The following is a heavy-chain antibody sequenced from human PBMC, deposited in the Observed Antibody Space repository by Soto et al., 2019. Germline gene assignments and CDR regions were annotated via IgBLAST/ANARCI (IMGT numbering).Heavy chain of an antibody. CDR3: ATHGSGREDY. J-gene: IGHJ4*02. Sequence: PSETLSLTCIVSAGSVGRGSAYCTWIRQPPGRGLEWIGSIYQSGTTNYSASLTSRCTISLDTSKNQYFLELNSVTAAATALWYCATHGSGREDYGPQGTLLTVST. CDR2: IYQSGTT. V-gene: IGHV4-61*01. D-gene: IGHD2-15*01. CDR1: AGSVGRGSAY.